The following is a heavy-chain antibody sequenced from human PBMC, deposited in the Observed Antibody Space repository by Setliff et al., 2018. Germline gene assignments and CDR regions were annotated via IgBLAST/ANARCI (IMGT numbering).Heavy chain of an antibody. Sequence: SVKVSCKTSGATINSLPITWVRQAPGQGLEWMGGTIPLLPLPNYAVKFQGRVTMTRDTSTSIVYMELSSLRSEDTAVYYCARSIVGATGGYFDYWGQGSLVTVSS. CDR3: ARSIVGATGGYFDY. V-gene: IGHV1-69*10. D-gene: IGHD1-26*01. J-gene: IGHJ4*02. CDR2: TIPLLPLP. CDR1: GATINSLP.